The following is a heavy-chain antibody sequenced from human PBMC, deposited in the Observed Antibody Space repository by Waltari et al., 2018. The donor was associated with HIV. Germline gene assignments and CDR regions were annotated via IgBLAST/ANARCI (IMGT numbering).Heavy chain of an antibody. CDR2: IYYSGST. V-gene: IGHV4-59*01. D-gene: IGHD3-3*01. J-gene: IGHJ4*02. CDR3: ARDGGY. Sequence: QVQLQESGPGLVKPSETLSLTCTVSGGSISSYYWSWIRQPPGKGLVWIGYIYYSGSTNYNPSLKSRVTISVDTSKNQFSLKLSSVTAADTAVYYCARDGGYWGQGTLVTVSS. CDR1: GGSISSYY.